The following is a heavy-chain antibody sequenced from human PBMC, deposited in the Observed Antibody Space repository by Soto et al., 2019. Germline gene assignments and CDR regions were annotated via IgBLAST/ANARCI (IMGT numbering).Heavy chain of an antibody. CDR3: ARQDWSASSCYWVAYGY. CDR1: GYSFTSYW. Sequence: EVQLVQSGAEVKKPGESLRISCKGSGYSFTSYWITWVRQMPGKGLEWMGRIDPSDSYTNQSPSFQGNVTISADKSISTASLQGSLVKTSDTAMSYCARQDWSASSCYWVAYGYWGPGALVTVS. D-gene: IGHD2-15*01. J-gene: IGHJ4*01. CDR2: IDPSDSYT. V-gene: IGHV5-10-1*01.